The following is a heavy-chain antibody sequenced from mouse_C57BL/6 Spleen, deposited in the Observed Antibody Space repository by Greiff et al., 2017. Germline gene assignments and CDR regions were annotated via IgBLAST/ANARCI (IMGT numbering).Heavy chain of an antibody. CDR2: IDPSDSYT. CDR3: ARRDSNYDFDY. D-gene: IGHD2-5*01. V-gene: IGHV1-59*01. J-gene: IGHJ2*01. Sequence: QVQLQQPGAELVRPGTSVKLSCKASGYTFTSYWMHWVKQRPGQGLEWIGVIDPSDSYTNYNQKFKGKATLTVDTSSSTAYMQLSSLTSEDSAVYYGARRDSNYDFDYWGQGTTLTVSS. CDR1: GYTFTSYW.